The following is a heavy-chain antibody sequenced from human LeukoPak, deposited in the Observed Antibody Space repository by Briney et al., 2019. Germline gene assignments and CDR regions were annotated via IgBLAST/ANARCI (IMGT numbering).Heavy chain of an antibody. CDR2: ISYDGSNK. CDR1: GFTFSSYG. V-gene: IGHV3-30*18. CDR3: AKDGDYSDYDIDY. Sequence: GGSLRLSCAASGFTFSSYGMHWVRQAPGKGLEWVAVISYDGSNKYYADSVKGRFTISRDNSKNTLYLQMNSLRAEDTAVYFCAKDGDYSDYDIDYWGQGTLVTVSS. D-gene: IGHD5-12*01. J-gene: IGHJ4*02.